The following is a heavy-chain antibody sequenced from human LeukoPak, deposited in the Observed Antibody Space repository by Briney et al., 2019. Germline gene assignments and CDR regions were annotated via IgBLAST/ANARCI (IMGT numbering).Heavy chain of an antibody. D-gene: IGHD1-1*01. CDR2: IYPGDSDT. J-gene: IGHJ4*02. Sequence: GGSLKISCKGSGYSFTSYWIGWVRQMPGKGLEWMGIIYPGDSDTRYSPSFQGEVTISADKSISTAYLQWSSLKASDTAMYYCARPAQKGATGFDYWGQGTLVTVSS. V-gene: IGHV5-51*01. CDR1: GYSFTSYW. CDR3: ARPAQKGATGFDY.